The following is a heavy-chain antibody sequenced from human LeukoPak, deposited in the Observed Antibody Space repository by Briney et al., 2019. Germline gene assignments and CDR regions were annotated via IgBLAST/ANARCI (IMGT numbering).Heavy chain of an antibody. D-gene: IGHD2-2*01. CDR2: ISNNGGYT. CDR1: GFTFSSYA. J-gene: IGHJ5*02. V-gene: IGHV3-23*01. CDR3: AKDSSPVPRYNWFDP. Sequence: GGSLRLSCAASGFTFSSYAMSWVRQAPGKGLEWVSAISNNGGYTYYADSVQGRFTISRDNSKNTLYLQMNSLRAEDTAVYYCAKDSSPVPRYNWFDPWGQGTLVTVSS.